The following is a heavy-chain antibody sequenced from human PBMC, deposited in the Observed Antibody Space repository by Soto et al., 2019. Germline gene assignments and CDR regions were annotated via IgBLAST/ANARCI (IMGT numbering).Heavy chain of an antibody. CDR1: GFDFRSYG. V-gene: IGHV3-30*03. D-gene: IGHD6-19*01. CDR2: ISYDGNNQ. J-gene: IGHJ6*02. Sequence: PGGSLRLSCAASGFDFRSYGMHWVRQAPGKGLEWVAVISYDGNNQYYADSVRGRFTISRDNVKNTVYLQMNSLRGEDAAVYYCVGSRGWLFDYYGMDVWGQGTTVTVSS. CDR3: VGSRGWLFDYYGMDV.